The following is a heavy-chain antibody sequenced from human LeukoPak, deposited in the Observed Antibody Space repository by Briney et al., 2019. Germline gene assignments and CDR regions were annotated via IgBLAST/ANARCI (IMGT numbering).Heavy chain of an antibody. V-gene: IGHV3-9*01. D-gene: IGHD2-21*02. Sequence: PGGSLRLSCAASGFTFDDYAMQWVRQAPGKGLEWVSGVSWNSGSIGYADSVKGRFTVSRDNAKNSLYLQMNSLRAEDTALYYCVKVGGGDEYYFDYWGQGTLVTVSS. J-gene: IGHJ4*02. CDR3: VKVGGGDEYYFDY. CDR1: GFTFDDYA. CDR2: VSWNSGSI.